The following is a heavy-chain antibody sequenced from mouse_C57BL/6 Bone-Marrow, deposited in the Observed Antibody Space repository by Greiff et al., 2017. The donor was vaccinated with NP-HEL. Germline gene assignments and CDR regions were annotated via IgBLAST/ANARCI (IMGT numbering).Heavy chain of an antibody. CDR1: GFSLTSYG. Sequence: VQLQQSGPGLVAPSQSLSITCTVSGFSLTSYGVSWVRQPPGKGLEWLGVIWGDGSTHYHSALISRLSISKDNSKSQVFLKLNSLQTDDTATYXGGKRGITAEHVPAYWGQGTLVTVSA. J-gene: IGHJ3*01. CDR2: IWGDGST. CDR3: GKRGITAEHVPAY. D-gene: IGHD1-1*01. V-gene: IGHV2-3*01.